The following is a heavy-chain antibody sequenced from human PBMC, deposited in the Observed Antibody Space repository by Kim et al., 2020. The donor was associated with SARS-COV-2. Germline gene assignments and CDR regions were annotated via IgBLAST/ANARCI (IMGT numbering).Heavy chain of an antibody. V-gene: IGHV3-21*01. CDR1: GFTFSSYS. CDR2: ISSSSSYI. Sequence: GGSLRLSCAASGFTFSSYSMNWVRQAPGKGLEWVSSISSSSSYIYYADSVKGRFTISRDNAKNSLYPQMNSLRAEATAADYLARYLGGGGWGDYYDYGM. J-gene: IGHJ6*01. CDR3: ARYLGGGGWGDYYDYGM. D-gene: IGHD3-10*01.